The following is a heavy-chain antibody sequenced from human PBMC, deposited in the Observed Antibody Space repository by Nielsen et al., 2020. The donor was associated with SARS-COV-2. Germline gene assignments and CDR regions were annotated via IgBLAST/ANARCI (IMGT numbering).Heavy chain of an antibody. V-gene: IGHV4-30-4*08. CDR2: IYYSGST. CDR3: ARARTYYYGSGSYYNSLFFDY. J-gene: IGHJ4*02. D-gene: IGHD3-10*01. CDR1: GGSISSSSYY. Sequence: SETLSLTCTVSGGSISSSSYYWGWIRQPPGKGLEWIGYIYYSGSTYYNPSLKSRVTISVDTSKNQFSLKLSSVTAADTAVYYCARARTYYYGSGSYYNSLFFDYWGQGTLVTVSS.